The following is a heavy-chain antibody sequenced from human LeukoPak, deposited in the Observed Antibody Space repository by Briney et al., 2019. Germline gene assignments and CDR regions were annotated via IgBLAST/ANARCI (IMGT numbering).Heavy chain of an antibody. Sequence: PSETLSLTCTVSGGSISNYYWGWIRQPPGKGLEWIGSIYYSGSTYYNPSLKSRVTISVDTSKNQFSLKLSSVTAADTAVYYCAMGGYSSSLPGEVDYWGQGTLVTVSS. J-gene: IGHJ4*02. V-gene: IGHV4-39*01. D-gene: IGHD6-13*01. CDR2: IYYSGST. CDR1: GGSISNYY. CDR3: AMGGYSSSLPGEVDY.